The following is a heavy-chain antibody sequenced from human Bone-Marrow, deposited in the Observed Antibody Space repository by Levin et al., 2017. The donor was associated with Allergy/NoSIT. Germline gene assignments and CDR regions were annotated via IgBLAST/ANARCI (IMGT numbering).Heavy chain of an antibody. D-gene: IGHD5-12*01. Sequence: ASVKVSCKASGYTFIGYNIHWVRQAPGLGLEYMGWINPDTGGTKYPVMFQGRVTLTRDMSTSPVSLDLSSLKSDDTAIYYCARVITGYESGFGFWGQGTPVTVSS. CDR3: ARVITGYESGFGF. J-gene: IGHJ4*02. V-gene: IGHV1-2*02. CDR1: GYTFIGYN. CDR2: INPDTGGT.